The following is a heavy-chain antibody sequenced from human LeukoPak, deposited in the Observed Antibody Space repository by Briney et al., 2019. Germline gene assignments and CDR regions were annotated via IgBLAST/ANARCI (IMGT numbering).Heavy chain of an antibody. Sequence: GGSLRLSCAASGFTFSSYGMHWVRQAPGKGLEWVAVISYDGSNKYYADSVKGRFTISRDNSKNTLYLQMNSLRAEDTAVYYCAAPGVPAATYYFDYWGQGTLVTVSS. D-gene: IGHD2-2*01. V-gene: IGHV3-30*03. CDR2: ISYDGSNK. CDR1: GFTFSSYG. J-gene: IGHJ4*02. CDR3: AAPGVPAATYYFDY.